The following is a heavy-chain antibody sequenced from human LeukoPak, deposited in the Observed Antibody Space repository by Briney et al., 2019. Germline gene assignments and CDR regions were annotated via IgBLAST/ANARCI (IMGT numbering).Heavy chain of an antibody. CDR2: IYPGDSVT. CDR1: GYSFSDYW. Sequence: GESLKISCKGSGYSFSDYWIGWVRQMPGKGLEWMGIIYPGDSVTRYGPSFQGQVTISADKSISTAYLQWSSLKASDTAMYYCARGYYDFWSGYYTSMDVWGQGTTVTVSS. V-gene: IGHV5-51*01. J-gene: IGHJ6*02. CDR3: ARGYYDFWSGYYTSMDV. D-gene: IGHD3-3*01.